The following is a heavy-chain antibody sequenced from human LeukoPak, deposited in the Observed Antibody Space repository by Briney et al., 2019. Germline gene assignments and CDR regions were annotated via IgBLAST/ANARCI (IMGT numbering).Heavy chain of an antibody. CDR2: INSDGSSI. CDR1: GFTFSSYW. CDR3: ARDRDGGNHFDY. D-gene: IGHD4-23*01. J-gene: IGHJ4*02. Sequence: PGGSLRLSCAASGFTFSSYWMHWVRQAPGKGLVWVSRINSDGSSISYADSVKGRFTISRDNAKNTLYLQMNSLRAEDTAVYYCARDRDGGNHFDYWGQGTLVTVSS. V-gene: IGHV3-74*01.